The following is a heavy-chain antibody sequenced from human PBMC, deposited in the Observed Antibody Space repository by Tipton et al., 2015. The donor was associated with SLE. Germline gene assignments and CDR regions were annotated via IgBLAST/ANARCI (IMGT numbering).Heavy chain of an antibody. J-gene: IGHJ4*02. CDR3: ARQGAYYYDSSGYYPGY. CDR1: GYSFTSYW. V-gene: IGHV5-51*01. Sequence: QLVQSGAQVKKPGESLRISCKGSGYSFTSYWIGWVRQMPGKGLEWMGIIYPGDSDTRYSPSFQGQVTISADKSISTAYLQWSSLKASDTAMYYCARQGAYYYDSSGYYPGYWGQGTLVTVSS. CDR2: IYPGDSDT. D-gene: IGHD3-22*01.